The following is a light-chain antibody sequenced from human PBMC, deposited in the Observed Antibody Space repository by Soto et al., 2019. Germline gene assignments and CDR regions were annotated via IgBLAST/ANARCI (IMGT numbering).Light chain of an antibody. CDR2: GAS. CDR1: QSVLYSSNNKNY. Sequence: DIVKTQSPDSLAVSLGERATINCKSSQSVLYSSNNKNYLAWYQQKPGQAPSLLIYGASSRATGIPDRFSGSGSGTDFILTISRLEPEDSAIYYCQQYVSWTFGQGTKVEIK. J-gene: IGKJ1*01. CDR3: QQYVSWT. V-gene: IGKV4-1*01.